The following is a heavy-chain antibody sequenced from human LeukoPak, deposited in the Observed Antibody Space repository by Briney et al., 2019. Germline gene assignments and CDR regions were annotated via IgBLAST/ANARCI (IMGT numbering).Heavy chain of an antibody. J-gene: IGHJ5*02. D-gene: IGHD3-10*01. CDR2: VYSSGST. CDR3: ARTPLRGATFFTSYPNWFDT. CDR1: GGSISSGSYY. V-gene: IGHV4-61*02. Sequence: PSQTLSLTCTVSGGSISSGSYYWSWIRQPAGKGLEWIGRVYSSGSTDYNPSLKGRLSISVDTSKIQFSLRLSSVTVADTAVYYCARTPLRGATFFTSYPNWFDTWGQGTLVTVSS.